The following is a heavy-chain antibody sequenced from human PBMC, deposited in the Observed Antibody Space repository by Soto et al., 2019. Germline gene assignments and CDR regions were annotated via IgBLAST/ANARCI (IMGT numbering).Heavy chain of an antibody. CDR2: ISSSSSYI. V-gene: IGHV3-21*01. D-gene: IGHD3-22*01. CDR3: ASLDSSGYYPFDY. J-gene: IGHJ4*02. Sequence: PGGSLRLSCAASGFTFSSYSMNWVRQAPGKGLEWVSSISSSSSYIYYADSVKGRFTISRDNAKNSLYLQMNSLRAEDTAVDYYASLDSSGYYPFDYWGQGTLVTVSS. CDR1: GFTFSSYS.